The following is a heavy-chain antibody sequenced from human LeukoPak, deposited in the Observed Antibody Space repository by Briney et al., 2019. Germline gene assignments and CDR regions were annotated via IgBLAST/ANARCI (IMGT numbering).Heavy chain of an antibody. CDR3: ARERVSGYGAAADY. V-gene: IGHV3-21*01. D-gene: IGHD5-12*01. CDR2: ISSSSSYI. Sequence: GGSLRLSCAAPGFTFSSYSMNWVRQAPGKGLEWVSSISSSSSYIYYADSVKGRFTISRDNAKNSLYLQMNSLRAEDTAVYYCARERVSGYGAAADYWGQGTLVTVSS. J-gene: IGHJ4*02. CDR1: GFTFSSYS.